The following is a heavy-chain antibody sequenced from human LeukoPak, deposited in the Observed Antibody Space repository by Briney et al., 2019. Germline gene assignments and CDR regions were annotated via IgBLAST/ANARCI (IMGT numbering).Heavy chain of an antibody. J-gene: IGHJ4*02. CDR2: MNPNSGNT. V-gene: IGHV1-8*01. CDR1: GYTFTSYD. CDR3: ARLARRTVTPIDY. D-gene: IGHD4-17*01. Sequence: GASVTVSCKASGYTFTSYDINWVRQAPGQGLEWMGWMNPNSGNTGYAQKFQGRVTMTRNTSIGTAYMELSSLRSEDTAVYYCARLARRTVTPIDYWGQGTLVTVSS.